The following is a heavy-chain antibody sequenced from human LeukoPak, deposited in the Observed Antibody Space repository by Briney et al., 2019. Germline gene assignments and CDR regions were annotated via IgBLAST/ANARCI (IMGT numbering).Heavy chain of an antibody. CDR2: IRYDGSNK. CDR1: GFTFNSYG. V-gene: IGHV3-30*02. CDR3: ARDFLGYSYGVKAFDI. D-gene: IGHD5-18*01. J-gene: IGHJ3*02. Sequence: PGGSLRLSCAASGFTFNSYGMHWVRQAPGKGLEWVAFIRYDGSNKYYADSVKGRITISRDNSKNTLYLQMNSLRAEDTAVYYCARDFLGYSYGVKAFDIWGQGTMVTVSS.